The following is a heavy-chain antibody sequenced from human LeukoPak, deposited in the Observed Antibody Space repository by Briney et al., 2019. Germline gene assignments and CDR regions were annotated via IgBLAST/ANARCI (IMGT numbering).Heavy chain of an antibody. V-gene: IGHV1-24*01. CDR3: ATISNLYDSSGLFDY. D-gene: IGHD3-22*01. Sequence: ASVKVSCKVSGYTLTKLSMHWVRQAPGKGLEWMGGFDPKDGETIYAQKFQGRVTMTEDTSTDTAYMELSSLRSEDTSVYYCATISNLYDSSGLFDYWGQGTLVTVSS. CDR1: GYTLTKLS. CDR2: FDPKDGET. J-gene: IGHJ4*02.